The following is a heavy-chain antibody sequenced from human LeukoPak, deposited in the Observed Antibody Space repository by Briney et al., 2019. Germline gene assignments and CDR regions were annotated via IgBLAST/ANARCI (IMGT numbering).Heavy chain of an antibody. Sequence: GGSLRLSCAASGFTFSSYSMNWVRQAPGKGLEWVSYISSSSSTIYYADSVKGRFTISRDNAKNSLYLQMNSLRAEDTAVYYCARAPYYYDSSPVWYFDLWGRGTLVTVSS. CDR1: GFTFSSYS. CDR2: ISSSSSTI. V-gene: IGHV3-48*04. CDR3: ARAPYYYDSSPVWYFDL. D-gene: IGHD3-22*01. J-gene: IGHJ2*01.